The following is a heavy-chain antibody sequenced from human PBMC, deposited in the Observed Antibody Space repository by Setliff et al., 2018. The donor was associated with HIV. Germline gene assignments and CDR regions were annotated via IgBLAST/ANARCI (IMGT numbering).Heavy chain of an antibody. CDR1: GGTFSTSA. V-gene: IGHV1-69*05. D-gene: IGHD3-16*01. CDR2: IIPVFGSA. Sequence: SVKVSCKASGGTFSTSAISWVRQAPGRGLEWMGGIIPVFGSAHYAQKFQDRITITTDESTSSAFVELSNLRPDDTAIYYCARDRAEADVGGGLRGPTYFCDYWGQGTLVTVSS. J-gene: IGHJ4*02. CDR3: ARDRAEADVGGGLRGPTYFCDY.